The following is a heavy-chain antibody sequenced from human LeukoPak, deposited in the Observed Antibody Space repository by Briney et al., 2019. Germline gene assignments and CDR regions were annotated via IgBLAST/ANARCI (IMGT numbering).Heavy chain of an antibody. CDR1: GYTLTELS. J-gene: IGHJ3*02. CDR2: FDPEDGET. CDR3: ATVSGGSCYGAFDI. Sequence: ASVKVSCKVSGYTLTELSMHWARQAPGKGLEWMGGFDPEDGETIYAQKFQGRVTMTEDTSTDTAYMELSSLRSEDTAVYYCATVSGGSCYGAFDIWGQGTMVTVSS. V-gene: IGHV1-24*01. D-gene: IGHD2-15*01.